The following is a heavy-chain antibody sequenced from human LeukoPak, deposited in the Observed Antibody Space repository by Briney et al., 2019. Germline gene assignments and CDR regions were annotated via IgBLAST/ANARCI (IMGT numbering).Heavy chain of an antibody. Sequence: GASVKVSCKASGYTFTSYGISWVRQAPGQGLEWMGWISAYNGNTNYAQKLQGRVTMTTDTSTSTAYMELRSLRSDDTAVYYCARGGAYDYIWGSPIQVDYWGQGTLVTVSS. D-gene: IGHD3-16*01. J-gene: IGHJ4*02. CDR1: GYTFTSYG. CDR2: ISAYNGNT. V-gene: IGHV1-18*01. CDR3: ARGGAYDYIWGSPIQVDY.